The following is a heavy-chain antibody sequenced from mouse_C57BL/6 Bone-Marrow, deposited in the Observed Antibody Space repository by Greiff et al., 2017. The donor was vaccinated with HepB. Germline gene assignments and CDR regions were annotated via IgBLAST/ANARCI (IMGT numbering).Heavy chain of an antibody. J-gene: IGHJ2*01. D-gene: IGHD1-1*01. CDR3: TSAGPVVAPYYFRC. CDR2: IDPETGGT. Sequence: VKLMESGAELVRPGASVTLSCKASGYTFTDYEMHWVKQTPVHGLEWIGAIDPETGGTAYNQKFKGKAILTADKSSSTAYMELRSLTSEDSAVYYCTSAGPVVAPYYFRCWGERTPLIVSS. V-gene: IGHV1-15*01. CDR1: GYTFTDYE.